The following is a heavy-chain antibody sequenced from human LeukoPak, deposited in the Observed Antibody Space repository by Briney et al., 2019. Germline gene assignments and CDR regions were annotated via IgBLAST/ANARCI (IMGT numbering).Heavy chain of an antibody. D-gene: IGHD3-22*01. J-gene: IGHJ3*01. V-gene: IGHV4-59*08. Sequence: SETLSLTCTVSGDSFSSYYWSWIRQPPGKGLERIGYIYYSGSTNYNPSLKGRVTISVDTSKNQFSLKLSSVTAADTAVYFCPRSERIIMILGGAFDVGGQGTMFTVSS. CDR2: IYYSGST. CDR3: PRSERIIMILGGAFDV. CDR1: GDSFSSYY.